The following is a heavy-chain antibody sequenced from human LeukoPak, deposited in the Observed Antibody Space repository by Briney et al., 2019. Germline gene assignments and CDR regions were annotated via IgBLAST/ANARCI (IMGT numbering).Heavy chain of an antibody. CDR1: GGSISSYY. CDR3: AGLYYYGSGSSFDY. D-gene: IGHD3-10*01. Sequence: SETLSLTCTVSGGSISSYYWSWIRQPAGKGLEWIGRIYTSGSTYYAPSLRGRVTMSVDKSKNQLSLKLSSVTAADTAVYYCAGLYYYGSGSSFDYWGQGTLVTVS. CDR2: IYTSGST. V-gene: IGHV4-4*07. J-gene: IGHJ4*02.